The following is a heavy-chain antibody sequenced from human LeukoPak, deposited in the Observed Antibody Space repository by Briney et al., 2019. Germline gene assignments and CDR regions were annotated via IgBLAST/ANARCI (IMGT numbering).Heavy chain of an antibody. V-gene: IGHV3-20*04. CDR3: ARGTDITGTFDY. D-gene: IGHD1-7*01. CDR1: GFTFDDHG. CDR2: INWNGGST. J-gene: IGHJ4*02. Sequence: RPGGSLRLSCAASGFTFDDHGMNWVRQAPGKGLEWVSGINWNGGSTFYADSVKGRFTISRDNAKNSLYLQMNSLRAEDTAVYYCARGTDITGTFDYWGQGTLVTVSS.